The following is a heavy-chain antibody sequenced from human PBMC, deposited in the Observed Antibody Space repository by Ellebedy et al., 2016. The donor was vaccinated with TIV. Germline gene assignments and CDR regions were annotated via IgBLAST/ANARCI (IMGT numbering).Heavy chain of an antibody. J-gene: IGHJ6*02. D-gene: IGHD2-8*01. CDR3: VRAPNPPHYYYGMDV. Sequence: MPSETLSLTCGVSGGSISSTGFSWSWFRQPPGKGLEWIGYIYHSGSTYYNPSLRSRVTISVDRSKNQFFLNLTAVTAADTAVYYCVRAPNPPHYYYGMDVWGQGTTVTVSS. CDR2: IYHSGST. CDR1: GGSISSTGFS. V-gene: IGHV4-30-2*01.